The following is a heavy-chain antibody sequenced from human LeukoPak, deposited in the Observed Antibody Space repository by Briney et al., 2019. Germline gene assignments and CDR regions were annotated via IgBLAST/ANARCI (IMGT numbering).Heavy chain of an antibody. Sequence: GASVKVSCKASGGTFSSYAISWVRQAPGQGLEWMGGIIPIFGTANYAQKFQGRVTITADESTSTAYMELSSLRSEDTAVYYCARDSSLYYYDSSWAFDIWGQGTMVTVSS. V-gene: IGHV1-69*13. J-gene: IGHJ3*02. CDR1: GGTFSSYA. CDR3: ARDSSLYYYDSSWAFDI. CDR2: IIPIFGTA. D-gene: IGHD3-22*01.